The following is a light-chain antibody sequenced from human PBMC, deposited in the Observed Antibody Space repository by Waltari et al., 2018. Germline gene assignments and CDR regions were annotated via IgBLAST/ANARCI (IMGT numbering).Light chain of an antibody. J-gene: IGKJ4*01. Sequence: IQMTQSPSSLSASVGDSVSITCRASQNIRSYLNWYQQKPGRAPKLLIYTASNLQSGVPSRFSGRGSGTDFTLTISSLQPEDFATYYCQQSYSSPLTFGGGTNVDI. CDR3: QQSYSSPLT. CDR1: QNIRSY. V-gene: IGKV1-39*01. CDR2: TAS.